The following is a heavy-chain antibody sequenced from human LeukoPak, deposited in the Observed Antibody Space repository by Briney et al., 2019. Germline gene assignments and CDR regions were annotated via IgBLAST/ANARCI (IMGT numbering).Heavy chain of an antibody. J-gene: IGHJ6*02. Sequence: SGGSLRLSCAASGFTFDDYTMHGVRQAPGKGLEWVSLISWDGGSTYYADSVKGRFTISRDNSKNSLYLQMNSLRTEDTALYYCAKDSYCSSTSCYIYNYYYYGMDVWGQGTTVTVSS. CDR2: ISWDGGST. V-gene: IGHV3-43*01. CDR1: GFTFDDYT. CDR3: AKDSYCSSTSCYIYNYYYYGMDV. D-gene: IGHD2-2*02.